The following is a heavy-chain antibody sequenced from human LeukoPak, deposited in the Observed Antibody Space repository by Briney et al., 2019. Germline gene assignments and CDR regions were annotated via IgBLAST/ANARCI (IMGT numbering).Heavy chain of an antibody. V-gene: IGHV3-23*01. D-gene: IGHD3-9*01. Sequence: GGSLRLSCAASGFTFSNFAMSWVRQIPGRGLEWLSSVSDSGGSTYSADSVKGRLTISRDNSKNTLYLQMNNLKVEDTAVYYCAKYPAGGIRFYSETSGYLDFWGQGTLVTVSS. J-gene: IGHJ4*02. CDR3: AKYPAGGIRFYSETSGYLDF. CDR2: VSDSGGST. CDR1: GFTFSNFA.